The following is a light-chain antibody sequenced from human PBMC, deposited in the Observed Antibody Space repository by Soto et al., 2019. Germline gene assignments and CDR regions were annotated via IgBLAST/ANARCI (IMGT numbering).Light chain of an antibody. CDR1: QSVSSSY. CDR2: GAS. Sequence: VLTQSPGTLSLSPGERATLSCRASQSVSSSYLAWYQQKPGQAPRLLIYGASSRATGIPDRFSGSGSGTDFTLTISRLEPEDFAVYYCQQYGRSFGQGTKVDIK. J-gene: IGKJ1*01. CDR3: QQYGRS. V-gene: IGKV3-20*01.